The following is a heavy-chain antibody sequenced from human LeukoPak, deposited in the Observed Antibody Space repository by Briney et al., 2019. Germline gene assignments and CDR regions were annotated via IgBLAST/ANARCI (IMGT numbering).Heavy chain of an antibody. CDR1: GFTFSTHS. CDR3: AKEWGGSRSFDAFDI. Sequence: GGSLRLSCAASGFTFSTHSMNWVRQAPGKGLEWVSAISGSGGSTYYADSVKGRFTISRDNSKNTLYLQMNSLRAEDTAVYYCAKEWGGSRSFDAFDIWGQGTMVTVSS. V-gene: IGHV3-23*01. D-gene: IGHD1-26*01. CDR2: ISGSGGST. J-gene: IGHJ3*02.